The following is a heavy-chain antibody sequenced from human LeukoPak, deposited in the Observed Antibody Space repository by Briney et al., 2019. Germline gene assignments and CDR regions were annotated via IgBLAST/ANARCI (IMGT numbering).Heavy chain of an antibody. CDR1: GFTFSSYS. V-gene: IGHV3-48*01. Sequence: PGGPLRLSCAASGFTFSSYSMNWVRQAPGKGLEWVSYISSSSSTIYYADSVKGRFTISRDNAKNSLYLQMNSLRAEDTAVYYCARNAYGPNPYYYYGMDVWGQGTTVTVSS. J-gene: IGHJ6*02. D-gene: IGHD1-14*01. CDR3: ARNAYGPNPYYYYGMDV. CDR2: ISSSSSTI.